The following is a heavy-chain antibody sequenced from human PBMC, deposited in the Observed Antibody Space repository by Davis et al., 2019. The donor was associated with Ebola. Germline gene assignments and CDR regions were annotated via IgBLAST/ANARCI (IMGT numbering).Heavy chain of an antibody. V-gene: IGHV3-30*02. J-gene: IGHJ4*02. CDR1: GFTFNIFD. CDR3: AKVAVDY. CDR2: IRFDGTDK. Sequence: GESLKISCAASGFTFNIFDMHWVRQAPGRGLEWVAFIRFDGTDKYYADSVKGRFTISRDNSKNTLYLQMNSLRPEDTAVYYCAKVAVDYWGQGTLVTVSS.